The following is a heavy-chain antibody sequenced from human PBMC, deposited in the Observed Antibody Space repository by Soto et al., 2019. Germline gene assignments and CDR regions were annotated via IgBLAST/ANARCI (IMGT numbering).Heavy chain of an antibody. V-gene: IGHV3-23*01. CDR1: GFTFSSYA. CDR2: ISGSGGSK. J-gene: IGHJ6*02. Sequence: GGSLRLSCAASGFTFSSYAMSWVRQAPGKGLEWVSAISGSGGSKYYPAAVKGRFTISRDNSKKTLYLQMNSLRAEDAAVYYCAKGGAVTTLSYYYYYCMDVWGQGTTVTVSS. CDR3: AKGGAVTTLSYYYYYCMDV. D-gene: IGHD4-4*01.